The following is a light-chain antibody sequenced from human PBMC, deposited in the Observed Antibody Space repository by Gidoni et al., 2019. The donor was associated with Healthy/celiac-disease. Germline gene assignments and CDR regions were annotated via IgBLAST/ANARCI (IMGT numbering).Light chain of an antibody. CDR3: QQYNNWPPLT. Sequence: EIVMTQSQATLSVYPGERATLSCRASQSVSSNLAWYQQKPGQAPRLLIYVAATRATGIPARFSGSGSGTEFPLTISSLQSEDSAVYYCQQYNNWPPLTFGGGTKVEIK. J-gene: IGKJ4*01. V-gene: IGKV3-15*01. CDR2: VAA. CDR1: QSVSSN.